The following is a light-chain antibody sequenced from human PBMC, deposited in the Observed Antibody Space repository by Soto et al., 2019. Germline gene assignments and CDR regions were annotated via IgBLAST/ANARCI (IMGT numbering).Light chain of an antibody. CDR2: GAS. V-gene: IGKV3-15*01. CDR3: QQYNNSWT. CDR1: QSVSNN. Sequence: EIVMTQSPATLSVSPGERATLSCRASQSVSNNLAWYQQKPGQAPRLLIYGASTRATGIPARFSGSGSGTEFTLTISSLQSEDFALYYCQQYNNSWTFGQGTKVQIK. J-gene: IGKJ1*01.